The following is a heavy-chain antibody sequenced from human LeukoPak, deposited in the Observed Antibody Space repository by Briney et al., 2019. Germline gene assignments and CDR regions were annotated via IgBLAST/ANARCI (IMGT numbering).Heavy chain of an antibody. CDR3: AKSGRNDDSAYYFADN. CDR2: ISSSSNYI. Sequence: GGSLRLSCAASGFTFSSYRMNWVRQAPGKGLEWVSSISSSSNYIYYADSVKGRFTVSRDNAKNSLSLQMNSLRADDTAVYYCAKSGRNDDSAYYFADNWGQGTLVTVS. V-gene: IGHV3-21*01. D-gene: IGHD3-22*01. J-gene: IGHJ4*02. CDR1: GFTFSSYR.